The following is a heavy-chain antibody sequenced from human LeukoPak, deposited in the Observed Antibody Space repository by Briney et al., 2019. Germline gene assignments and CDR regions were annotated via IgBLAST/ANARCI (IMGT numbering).Heavy chain of an antibody. CDR2: ISGSGGST. CDR3: AKDQRFGELSADY. CDR1: GFTFSSSS. V-gene: IGHV3-23*01. J-gene: IGHJ4*02. Sequence: GGSLRLSCAASGFTFSSSSMSWVRQAPGKGLEWVSAISGSGGSTYYADSVKGRFTISRDNSKNTLYQQMNSLRAEDTAVYYCAKDQRFGELSADYWGQGTLVTVSS. D-gene: IGHD3-10*01.